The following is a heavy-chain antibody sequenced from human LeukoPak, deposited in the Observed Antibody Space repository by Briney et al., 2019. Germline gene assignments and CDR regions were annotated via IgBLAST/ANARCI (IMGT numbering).Heavy chain of an antibody. Sequence: ASMKVSCKASAYSFTIYDINCDRHPIQQWLEWMGWMIPNIDNTAHAHKFQGRVTMTTNTSISTAYMELSSLRSEDTAVYYCARGSAYYDSSGYSHYGMDVWCQGTTVTVSS. CDR1: AYSFTIYD. CDR2: MIPNIDNT. D-gene: IGHD3-22*01. J-gene: IGHJ6*02. CDR3: ARGSAYYDSSGYSHYGMDV. V-gene: IGHV1-8*01.